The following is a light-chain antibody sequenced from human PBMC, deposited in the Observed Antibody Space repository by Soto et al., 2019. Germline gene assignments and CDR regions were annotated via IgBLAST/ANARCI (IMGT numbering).Light chain of an antibody. CDR3: CSYAGSFYV. Sequence: QSALTQPRSVSGSPGQSVTISCTGTSSDVGGYNYVSWYQQHPGKAPKLMIYDVSKRPSGVPDRFSGSKSCNTASLTISGLQSEDEADYYCCSYAGSFYVFGTGTQLTVL. J-gene: IGLJ1*01. CDR1: SSDVGGYNY. CDR2: DVS. V-gene: IGLV2-11*01.